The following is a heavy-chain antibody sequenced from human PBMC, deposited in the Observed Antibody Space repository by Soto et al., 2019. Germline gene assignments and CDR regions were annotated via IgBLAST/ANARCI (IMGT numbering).Heavy chain of an antibody. J-gene: IGHJ4*02. D-gene: IGHD6-19*01. CDR3: ARETGLRSSGWSYYFDF. Sequence: EVQLVESGGGLVQPGGSLRLSCAASGFTLSRYSMQWVRQAPGKGLEWVSYISGSGGTIYYADSVKGRFTISRDNAKNSLSVQMNSLRDEDTAVYFCARETGLRSSGWSYYFDFWGQGTLVTVSS. CDR2: ISGSGGTI. V-gene: IGHV3-48*02. CDR1: GFTLSRYS.